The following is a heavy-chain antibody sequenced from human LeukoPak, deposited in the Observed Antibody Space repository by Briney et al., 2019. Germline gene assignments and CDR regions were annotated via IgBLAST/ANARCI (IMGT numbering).Heavy chain of an antibody. CDR2: INPNSGGT. CDR3: ARVSLGYDYVWGSYQD. J-gene: IGHJ4*02. CDR1: GYTFTGYY. D-gene: IGHD3-16*02. V-gene: IGHV1-2*02. Sequence: ASVWLSCKASGYTFTGYYMHWVRQAPGQGLEWMGWINPNSGGTNYAQKFWGSVTVTRDTSISTAYMELSRLRSDDTAVYYCARVSLGYDYVWGSYQDWGQATMV.